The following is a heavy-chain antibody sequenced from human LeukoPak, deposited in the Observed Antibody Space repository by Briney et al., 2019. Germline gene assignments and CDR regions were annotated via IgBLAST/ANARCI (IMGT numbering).Heavy chain of an antibody. CDR1: GGTFSSYA. J-gene: IGHJ4*02. CDR2: IIPILGIA. V-gene: IGHV1-69*04. Sequence: SVKVSCKASGGTFSSYAISWVRQAPGQGLEWMGRIIPILGIANYAQKFQGRVTITADKSTSTAYMELSSLRSEDTAMYYCARERYYYDSSGYYYYFDYWGQGTLVTVSS. CDR3: ARERYYYDSSGYYYYFDY. D-gene: IGHD3-22*01.